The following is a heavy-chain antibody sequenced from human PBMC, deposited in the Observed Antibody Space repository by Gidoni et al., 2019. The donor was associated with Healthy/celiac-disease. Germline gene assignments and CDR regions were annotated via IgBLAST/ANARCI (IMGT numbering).Heavy chain of an antibody. Sequence: QVQLQQWGAGLLKPSETLSLTCAVYGGSFSGYYWSWIRQPPGKGLEWIGEINHSGSTNYNPSLKSRVTISVDTSKNQFSLKLSSVTAADTAVYYCARYQGTAMVTGMDVWGQGTTVTVSS. V-gene: IGHV4-34*01. J-gene: IGHJ6*02. CDR1: GGSFSGYY. D-gene: IGHD5-18*01. CDR3: ARYQGTAMVTGMDV. CDR2: INHSGST.